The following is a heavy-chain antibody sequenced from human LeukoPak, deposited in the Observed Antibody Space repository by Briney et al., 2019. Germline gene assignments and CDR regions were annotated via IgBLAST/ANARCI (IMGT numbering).Heavy chain of an antibody. J-gene: IGHJ6*02. Sequence: SETLSLTCTVSGGYISSYYWSWIRQPPGKGLEWIGYIYYSGSTNYNPSLKSRVTISVDTSKNQFSLKLSSVTAADTAVYYCARVPLLSITIFGVVKDYYGMDVWGQGTTVTVSS. CDR3: ARVPLLSITIFGVVKDYYGMDV. CDR1: GGYISSYY. V-gene: IGHV4-59*01. CDR2: IYYSGST. D-gene: IGHD3-3*01.